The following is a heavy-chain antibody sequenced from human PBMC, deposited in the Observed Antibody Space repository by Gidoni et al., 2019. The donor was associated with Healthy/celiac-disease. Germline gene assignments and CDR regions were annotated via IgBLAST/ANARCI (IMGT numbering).Heavy chain of an antibody. J-gene: IGHJ5*02. CDR2: ITPSGGTT. CDR3: ARGARVGGFDP. Sequence: QVQLVQSGAEVKKPGASVKLSCQASGYTFTNYYLPWVRQAPGQGLEWMGIITPSGGTTSYAQKFQGRVTMTRDTSTSTVYMELSSLRSEDTAVYYWARGARVGGFDPWGQGTLVTVSS. V-gene: IGHV1-46*03. CDR1: GYTFTNYY.